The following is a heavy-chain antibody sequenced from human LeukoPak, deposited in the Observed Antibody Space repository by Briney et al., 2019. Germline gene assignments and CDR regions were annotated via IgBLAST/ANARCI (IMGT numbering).Heavy chain of an antibody. CDR2: IYYSGST. CDR3: ARAPWGGWCDY. D-gene: IGHD6-19*01. J-gene: IGHJ4*02. V-gene: IGHV4-59*01. CDR1: GGSISSYY. Sequence: SETLPLTCTVSGGSISSYYWSWIRQPPGKGLEWIGYIYYSGSTNYNPSLKSRVTISVDTSKNQFSLKLSSVTAADTAVYYCARAPWGGWCDYWGQGTLVTVSS.